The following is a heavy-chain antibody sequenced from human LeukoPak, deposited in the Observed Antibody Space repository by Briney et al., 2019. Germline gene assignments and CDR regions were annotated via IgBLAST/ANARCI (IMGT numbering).Heavy chain of an antibody. Sequence: GGSLRLSCAASGFTFSSYAMSWVRQAPGKGLEWVSAISGSGGSTYYADSVKGRFSISRDNSRNTLYLQMNSLRAEDTAVYYCAKDREWGYSYGSNWFDPWGQGTLVTVSS. CDR1: GFTFSSYA. D-gene: IGHD5-18*01. CDR3: AKDREWGYSYGSNWFDP. J-gene: IGHJ5*02. CDR2: ISGSGGST. V-gene: IGHV3-23*01.